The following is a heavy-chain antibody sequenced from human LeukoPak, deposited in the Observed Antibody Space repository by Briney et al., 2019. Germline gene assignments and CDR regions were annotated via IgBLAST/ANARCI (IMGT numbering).Heavy chain of an antibody. CDR3: ARAGSDIAAAGTRNWFDP. CDR1: GGSISSYY. V-gene: IGHV4-59*01. D-gene: IGHD6-13*01. J-gene: IGHJ5*02. CDR2: IYYSGST. Sequence: PSETLSLTCTVSGGSISSYYWSWIRQPPGKGLEWIGYIYYSGSTNYNPSLKSRVTISVDTSKNQFSLKLSSVTAADTAVYYCARAGSDIAAAGTRNWFDPWGQGTLVTVSS.